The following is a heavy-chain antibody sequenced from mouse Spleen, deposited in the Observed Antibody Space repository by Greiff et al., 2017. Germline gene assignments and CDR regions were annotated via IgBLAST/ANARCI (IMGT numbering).Heavy chain of an antibody. CDR2: IDPNSGGT. CDR3: ARVYDGYGTPAY. D-gene: IGHD2-3*01. CDR1: GYTFTSYW. V-gene: IGHV1-72*01. Sequence: VKLQQPGAELVKPGASVKLSCKASGYTFTSYWMHWVKQRPGRGLEWIGRIDPNSGGTKYNEKFKSKATLTVDKPSSTAYMQLSSLTSEDSAVYYCARVYDGYGTPAYWGQGTLVTVSA. J-gene: IGHJ3*01.